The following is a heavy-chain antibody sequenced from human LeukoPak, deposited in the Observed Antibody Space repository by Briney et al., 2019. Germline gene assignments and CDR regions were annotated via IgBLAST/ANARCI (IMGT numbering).Heavy chain of an antibody. D-gene: IGHD3-10*01. V-gene: IGHV3-7*01. Sequence: GGSLRLSYAASGFTFSRYWMSWVRQAPGKGLEWVANIKQDGSEKYYVDSVKGRFTISRDNAKNSLYLQMSSLRAEDTAVYYCARLLVYNSGGEAFDYWGQGTLVTVSS. J-gene: IGHJ4*02. CDR1: GFTFSRYW. CDR3: ARLLVYNSGGEAFDY. CDR2: IKQDGSEK.